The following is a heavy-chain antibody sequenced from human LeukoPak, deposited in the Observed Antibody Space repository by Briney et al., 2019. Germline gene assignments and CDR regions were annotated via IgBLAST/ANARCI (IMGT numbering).Heavy chain of an antibody. CDR1: GFTFSSYG. Sequence: HPGGSLRLSCAASGFTFSSYGMSWVRQAPGKGLEWVSAISGSGGSTYYADSVKGRFTISRDNSKNTLYLQMNSLRAEDTAVYYCAKADPWLTNLAWWGQGTLVTVSS. J-gene: IGHJ4*02. CDR3: AKADPWLTNLAW. CDR2: ISGSGGST. D-gene: IGHD6-19*01. V-gene: IGHV3-23*01.